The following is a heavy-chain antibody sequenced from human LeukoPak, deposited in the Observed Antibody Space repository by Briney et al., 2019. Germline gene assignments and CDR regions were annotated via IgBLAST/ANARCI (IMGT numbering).Heavy chain of an antibody. V-gene: IGHV3-33*01. CDR3: ARLYGSYPGWFDP. D-gene: IGHD2-15*01. J-gene: IGHJ5*02. CDR1: GFTFSSYG. CDR2: IWYDGSNK. Sequence: GGSLRLSCAASGFTFSSYGMHWVRQAPGKGLEWVAVIWYDGSNKYYADSVKGRFTISRDNSKNTLYLQMNSLRPEDTAVYYCARLYGSYPGWFDPWGQGTLVTVSS.